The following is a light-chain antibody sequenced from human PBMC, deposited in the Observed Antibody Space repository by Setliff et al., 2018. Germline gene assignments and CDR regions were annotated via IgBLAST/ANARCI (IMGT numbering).Light chain of an antibody. V-gene: IGLV2-14*01. J-gene: IGLJ1*01. Sequence: QSALTQPASVSGSPGQSITISCTGTSSDVGDYKYVSWYQQLPGKAPKLIIFEVSNRPSGIPNRFSGSKSGNTASLSISGLQAEDEADYYCCSYTDSSDLYVFGSGTKGTVL. CDR1: SSDVGDYKY. CDR2: EVS. CDR3: CSYTDSSDLYV.